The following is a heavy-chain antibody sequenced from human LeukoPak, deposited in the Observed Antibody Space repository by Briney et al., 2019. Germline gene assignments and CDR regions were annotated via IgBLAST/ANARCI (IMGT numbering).Heavy chain of an antibody. J-gene: IGHJ5*02. D-gene: IGHD2-21*02. Sequence: ASVKVSFKASGGTFSSYAISWVRQAPGQGLEWMGGIIPIFGTANYAQKFQGRVTITADESTSTAYMELSSLRSEDTAVYYCASTYCGGDCYSGWFDPWGQGTLVAVSS. CDR3: ASTYCGGDCYSGWFDP. V-gene: IGHV1-69*13. CDR2: IIPIFGTA. CDR1: GGTFSSYA.